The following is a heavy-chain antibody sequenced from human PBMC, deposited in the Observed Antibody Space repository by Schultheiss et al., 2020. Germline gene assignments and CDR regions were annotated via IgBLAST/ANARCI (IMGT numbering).Heavy chain of an antibody. V-gene: IGHV3-23*01. CDR1: GFTFSSYA. Sequence: GGSLRLSCAASGFTFSSYAMSWVRQAPGKGLEWVSAISGSGGSTYYADSVKGRFTISRDNSKNTLYLQMNSLRAEDTAVYYCAKGSVAFITMIVVDSYYFDYWGQGTLVNV. D-gene: IGHD3-22*01. CDR2: ISGSGGST. CDR3: AKGSVAFITMIVVDSYYFDY. J-gene: IGHJ4*02.